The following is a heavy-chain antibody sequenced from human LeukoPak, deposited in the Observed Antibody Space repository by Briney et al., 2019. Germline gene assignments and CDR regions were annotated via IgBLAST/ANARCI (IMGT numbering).Heavy chain of an antibody. Sequence: ASVKVSCKASGYTFTGYYMHWVRQAPGQGLEWMGWINPNSGGTNYAQKLQGRVTMTRDTSISTACMELSRLRSDDTAVYYCARADEYGYFDYWGQGTLVTVSS. D-gene: IGHD4/OR15-4a*01. J-gene: IGHJ4*02. CDR3: ARADEYGYFDY. CDR2: INPNSGGT. CDR1: GYTFTGYY. V-gene: IGHV1-2*02.